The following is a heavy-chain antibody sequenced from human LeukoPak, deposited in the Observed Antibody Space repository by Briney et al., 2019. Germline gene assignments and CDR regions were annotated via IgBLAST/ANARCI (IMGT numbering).Heavy chain of an antibody. CDR1: GFPFETNA. CDR2: IGNTET. D-gene: IGHD5-18*01. CDR3: AKDWIQFNRVFDCFDS. V-gene: IGHV3-23*01. J-gene: IGHJ4*02. Sequence: GGSLRLSCATSGFPFETNAMSWVRQAPGKGLEWVATIGNTETFYEDSVTGRFTISRDNSKNTVNLQMNRLRVEDTATYYCAKDWIQFNRVFDCFDSWGQGTLVTVSS.